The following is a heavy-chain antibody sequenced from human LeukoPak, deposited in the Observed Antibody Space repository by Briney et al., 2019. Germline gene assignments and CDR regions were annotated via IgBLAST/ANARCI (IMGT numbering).Heavy chain of an antibody. CDR2: TYYRSKWYN. J-gene: IGHJ5*02. Sequence: SQTLSLTCATSGDSVSSNSAAWNWIRQSPSRGLEWLGRTYYRSKWYNDYAVSVKSRITINPDTSKNQFSLQLNSVTPEDTAVYYCARGGGSYPTLVASKTNWFDPWGQGTLVTVSS. CDR1: GDSVSSNSAA. D-gene: IGHD2-15*01. CDR3: ARGGGSYPTLVASKTNWFDP. V-gene: IGHV6-1*01.